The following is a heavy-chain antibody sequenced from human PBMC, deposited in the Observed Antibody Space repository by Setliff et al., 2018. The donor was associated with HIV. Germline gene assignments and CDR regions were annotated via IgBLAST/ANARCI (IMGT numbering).Heavy chain of an antibody. CDR1: GYSISSGYY. V-gene: IGHV4-38-2*01. CDR2: IYHSGST. CDR3: ATYWGGEGGRGY. J-gene: IGHJ4*02. D-gene: IGHD1-26*01. Sequence: SETLSLTCAVSGYSISSGYYWGWIRQPPGKGLEWIGSIYHSGSTYYNPSLKSRVTISVDTSKTQFSLKLNSVTAADTAVYYCATYWGGEGGRGYWGQGTLVTVSS.